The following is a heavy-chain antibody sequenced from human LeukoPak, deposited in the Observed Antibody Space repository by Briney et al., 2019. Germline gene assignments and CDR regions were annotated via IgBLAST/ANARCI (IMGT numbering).Heavy chain of an antibody. CDR3: ARDRTATDY. Sequence: GGSLRLSCAASGFTFSRYEMNWVRQAPGKGLEWVSYISGSGTTIYYADSVKGRFTMSRDNAKNSVYLQMGSLRAEDTAVYYCARDRTATDYWGQGTLVTVSS. CDR1: GFTFSRYE. D-gene: IGHD6-25*01. J-gene: IGHJ4*02. CDR2: ISGSGTTI. V-gene: IGHV3-48*03.